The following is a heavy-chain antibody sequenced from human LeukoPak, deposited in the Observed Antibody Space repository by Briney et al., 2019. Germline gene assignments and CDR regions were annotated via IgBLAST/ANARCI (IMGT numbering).Heavy chain of an antibody. CDR3: ARSREMAPLDY. J-gene: IGHJ4*02. Sequence: PSETLSLTCTVSGGSISSYYWSWLRQPPGKGLEWIGYIYYSGSTNYNPSLKSRVTISVDTSKNQFSLKLSSVTAADTAVYYCARSREMAPLDYWGQGTLVTVSS. CDR1: GGSISSYY. V-gene: IGHV4-59*01. CDR2: IYYSGST. D-gene: IGHD5-24*01.